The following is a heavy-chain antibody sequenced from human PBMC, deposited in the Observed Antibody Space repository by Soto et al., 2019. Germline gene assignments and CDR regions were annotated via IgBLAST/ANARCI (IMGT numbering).Heavy chain of an antibody. CDR2: ISHDGHA. Sequence: SVTMSLNWSILGDSISDTRFFWGCVRQSPEKGLEWIGSISHDGHAYYNPSLKSRVTSFADTSRNHFSLPMKSVTVDDTALYLCARQVYCDDVGGTWVDPWGQRAPVTVSS. CDR1: GDSISDTRFF. J-gene: IGHJ5*02. V-gene: IGHV4-39*01. D-gene: IGHD4-17*01. CDR3: ARQVYCDDVGGTWVDP.